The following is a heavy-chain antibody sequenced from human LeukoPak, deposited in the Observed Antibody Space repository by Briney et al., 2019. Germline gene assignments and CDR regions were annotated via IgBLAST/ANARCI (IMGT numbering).Heavy chain of an antibody. CDR1: GFTFSSYE. D-gene: IGHD5-18*01. CDR2: ISSSGSTI. V-gene: IGHV3-48*03. Sequence: QTGGSLRLSCAASGFTFSSYEMNWVRQAPGKGLEWVSYISSSGSTIYYADSVKGRFTISRDNAKNSLHLQMNSLRAEDTAVYYCARHLSGITGYTYGRGIDYWGQGTLVTVSS. CDR3: ARHLSGITGYTYGRGIDY. J-gene: IGHJ4*02.